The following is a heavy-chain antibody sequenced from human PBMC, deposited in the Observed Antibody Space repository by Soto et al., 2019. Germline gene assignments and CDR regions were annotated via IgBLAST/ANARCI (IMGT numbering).Heavy chain of an antibody. J-gene: IGHJ6*02. CDR3: ARHDWARFYGLDG. V-gene: IGHV4-39*01. Sequence: QLQLQESGPGLVKSSETLSLTCSVSGVSIITDYYWGWIRQSPGKGLEWSGSIHFSGTTYYKPSLKSRVTIFLDTSGSQISLMLDSVTAADTAVYYCARHDWARFYGLDGWGQGTAVTVSS. CDR1: GVSIITDYY. D-gene: IGHD2-21*01. CDR2: IHFSGTT.